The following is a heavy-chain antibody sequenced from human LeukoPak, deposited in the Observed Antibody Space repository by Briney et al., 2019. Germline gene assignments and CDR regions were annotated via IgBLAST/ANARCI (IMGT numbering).Heavy chain of an antibody. Sequence: GGSLRLSCAASGFTFSSYWMSWVRQAPGKGLEWVANIKQDGSEKYYVDSVKGRFTISRDNAKNSLYLQMNSLSAEDTAVYYCARDTIERGYCSGGSCPNVYYYYYGMDVWGQGTTVTVSS. CDR1: GFTFSSYW. V-gene: IGHV3-7*01. CDR2: IKQDGSEK. D-gene: IGHD2-15*01. CDR3: ARDTIERGYCSGGSCPNVYYYYYGMDV. J-gene: IGHJ6*02.